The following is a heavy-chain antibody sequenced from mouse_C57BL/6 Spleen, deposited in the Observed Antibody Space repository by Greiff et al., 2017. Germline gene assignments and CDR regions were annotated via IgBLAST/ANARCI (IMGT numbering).Heavy chain of an antibody. CDR2: INPSTGGT. Sequence: EVQLQQSGPELVKPGASVKISCKASGYLFTGYYMNWVKQSPEKSLEWIGEINPSTGGTTYNQKFKAKATLTVDKSSSTAYMQLKSLTSEDSAVYYCARDSSGYGFAYWGQGTLVTVSA. J-gene: IGHJ3*01. CDR3: ARDSSGYGFAY. CDR1: GYLFTGYY. V-gene: IGHV1-42*01. D-gene: IGHD3-2*02.